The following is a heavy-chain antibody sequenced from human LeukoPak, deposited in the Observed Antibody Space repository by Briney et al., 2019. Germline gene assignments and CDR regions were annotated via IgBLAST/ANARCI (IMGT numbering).Heavy chain of an antibody. D-gene: IGHD3-22*01. CDR3: AKDIANYYYDSSGLEGFAFDI. CDR1: GFTFSSYA. Sequence: PGGSLRLSCAASGFTFSSYAMSWVRQAPGKGLEWVSGISGSGGSTYYADSVKGRFTTSRDNSKNTLYLQMNSLRAEDTAVYYCAKDIANYYYDSSGLEGFAFDIWGQGTMVTVSS. V-gene: IGHV3-23*01. CDR2: ISGSGGST. J-gene: IGHJ3*02.